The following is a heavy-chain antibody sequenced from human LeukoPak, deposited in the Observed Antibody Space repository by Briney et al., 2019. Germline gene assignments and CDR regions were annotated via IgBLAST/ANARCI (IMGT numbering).Heavy chain of an antibody. CDR3: ARDEIAAASTYADNWFDP. J-gene: IGHJ5*02. Sequence: ASVKVSCKASGYTFTGYYMHWVRQAPGQGLEWMGWINPNSGGTNYAQKFQGRVTMTRDTSISTAYMELSRLRSDDTAVYYCARDEIAAASTYADNWFDPWGQGTLVTVSS. CDR2: INPNSGGT. CDR1: GYTFTGYY. V-gene: IGHV1-2*02. D-gene: IGHD6-13*01.